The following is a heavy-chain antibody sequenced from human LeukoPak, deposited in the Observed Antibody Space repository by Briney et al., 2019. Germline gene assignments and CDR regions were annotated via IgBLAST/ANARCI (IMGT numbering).Heavy chain of an antibody. Sequence: SETLSLTCTVSGGSISSSSYYWGWIRQPPGKGLEWIGSIYYSGSTYYNPSLKSRVTISVDTSKNQFSLKLSSVTAADTAVYYCARSQGSSWYGIDYWGQGTLVSVSS. CDR1: GGSISSSSYY. J-gene: IGHJ4*02. CDR2: IYYSGST. D-gene: IGHD6-13*01. V-gene: IGHV4-39*01. CDR3: ARSQGSSWYGIDY.